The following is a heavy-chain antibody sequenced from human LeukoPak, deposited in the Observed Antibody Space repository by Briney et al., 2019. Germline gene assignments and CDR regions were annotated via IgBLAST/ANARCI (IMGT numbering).Heavy chain of an antibody. CDR3: AKDRVAMVRGVSFSFDC. Sequence: GGSLRLSCAASGFTFDDYAMHWVRQAPGKGLEWVSLISGDGGSTYYADSVKGRFTISRDNSKNSLFLQMNSLRTGDTALYYCAKDRVAMVRGVSFSFDCWGQGTLVPVSS. V-gene: IGHV3-43*02. CDR2: ISGDGGST. J-gene: IGHJ4*02. D-gene: IGHD3-10*01. CDR1: GFTFDDYA.